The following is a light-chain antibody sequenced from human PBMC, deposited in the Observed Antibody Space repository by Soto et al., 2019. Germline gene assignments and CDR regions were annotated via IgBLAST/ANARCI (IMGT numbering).Light chain of an antibody. CDR1: QGISSW. V-gene: IGKV1D-16*01. CDR3: QQYTGYSQWT. J-gene: IGKJ1*01. CDR2: AAS. Sequence: DIQMTQSPSSVSASVGDRVTIPCRASQGISSWLAWYQQKPLKAPKLLIYAASSLQSGVPSRFSGSGSGTDFSLTISSLQPVDFATYYCQQYTGYSQWTFGPGTKVDI.